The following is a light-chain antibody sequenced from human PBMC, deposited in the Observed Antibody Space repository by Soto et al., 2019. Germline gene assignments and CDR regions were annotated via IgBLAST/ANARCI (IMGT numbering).Light chain of an antibody. CDR1: QSVNNY. J-gene: IGKJ4*01. CDR2: DAS. CDR3: HQRSNWPLT. Sequence: EIVLTQSPATLSLSPGERATLSCRASQSVNNYLAWYQQKPGQAPRLLIYDASNRATDIPARFSGSGSGTDFTLTISSLEPDDFATYYCHQRSNWPLTFGGGTRVDIK. V-gene: IGKV3-11*01.